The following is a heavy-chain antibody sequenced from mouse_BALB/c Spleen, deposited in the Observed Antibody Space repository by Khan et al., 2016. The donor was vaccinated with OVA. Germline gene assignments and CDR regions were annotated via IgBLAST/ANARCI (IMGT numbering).Heavy chain of an antibody. CDR3: ARYYGNYGWYFDV. Sequence: VKLEESGPGLVAPSQSLSITCTVSGFSLSSYGVHWVRQPPGKGLEWLGVIWAGGSTNYNSALMSRLSISKDNPKSQVFIKMNSLQTDDTAIYYCARYYGNYGWYFDVWGAGTTVTVSS. CDR1: GFSLSSYG. J-gene: IGHJ1*01. CDR2: IWAGGST. V-gene: IGHV2-9*02. D-gene: IGHD2-1*01.